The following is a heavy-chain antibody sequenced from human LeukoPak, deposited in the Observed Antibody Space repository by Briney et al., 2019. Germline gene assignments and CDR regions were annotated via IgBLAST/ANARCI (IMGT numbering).Heavy chain of an antibody. D-gene: IGHD4-17*01. V-gene: IGHV4-59*01. CDR3: ARGVDYGDDNWFDP. CDR1: GRSISSYY. J-gene: IGHJ5*02. CDR2: IYYSGST. Sequence: TTSETLSLTCTVSGRSISSYYWSWIRQPPGKGLEWIGYIYYSGSTNYNPSLKSRVTISVDTSKNQFSLKLSSVTAADTAVYYCARGVDYGDDNWFDPWGQGTLVTVSS.